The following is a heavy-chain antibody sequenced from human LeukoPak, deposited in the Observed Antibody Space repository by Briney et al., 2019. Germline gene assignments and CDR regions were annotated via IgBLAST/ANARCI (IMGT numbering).Heavy chain of an antibody. CDR2: IYYSGST. D-gene: IGHD5-18*01. CDR1: GGSISSGDYY. CDR3: ARDRPDTATALGGFDY. J-gene: IGHJ4*02. V-gene: IGHV4-30-4*01. Sequence: SETLSLTCTVSGGSISSGDYYWSWIRQPPGKGLEWIGYIYYSGSTYYNPSLKSRVTISVDTSKNQFSLKLSSVTAADTAVYYCARDRPDTATALGGFDYWGQGTLLTVSS.